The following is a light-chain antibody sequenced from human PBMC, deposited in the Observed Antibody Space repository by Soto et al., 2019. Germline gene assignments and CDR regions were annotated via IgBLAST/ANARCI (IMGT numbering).Light chain of an antibody. Sequence: EIVLTQSPATLSLSPGERVTLSCRASQSIYSYLAWYQQKPGQAPRLLIYDASSRATGIPARFSGSGSGTDFTLTISSLEPEDFAVYYCQQYGSSPRTFGQGTKLEIK. J-gene: IGKJ2*01. V-gene: IGKV3-11*01. CDR2: DAS. CDR1: QSIYSY. CDR3: QQYGSSPRT.